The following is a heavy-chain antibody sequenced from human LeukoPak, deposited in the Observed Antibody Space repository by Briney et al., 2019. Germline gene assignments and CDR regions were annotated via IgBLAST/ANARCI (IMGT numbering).Heavy chain of an antibody. CDR2: IRGSGAAT. J-gene: IGHJ5*02. D-gene: IGHD3-10*01. CDR1: GFTFSSYA. Sequence: GGSLRLSCAASGFTFSSYAMSWVRQAPGRGLEWVSAIRGSGAATLYADSVKGRFTISRDNPKNTLYLQMNSLRVEDTAIYYCAKGWFGEILSNWFDPWGQGTLVTVSS. CDR3: AKGWFGEILSNWFDP. V-gene: IGHV3-23*01.